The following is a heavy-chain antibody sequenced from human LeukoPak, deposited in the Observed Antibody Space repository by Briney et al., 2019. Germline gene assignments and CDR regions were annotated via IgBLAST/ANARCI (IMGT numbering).Heavy chain of an antibody. CDR2: ISGSGGSI. V-gene: IGHV3-23*01. Sequence: GGSLRLSCAASGFTFSSYAMSWVRQAPGKGLEWVSGISGSGGSIYYADSVKGRFTISRDNSKNTLYLQMNSLRAEDTAVYYCATTENWYFDLWGRGTLVTVSS. CDR3: ATTENWYFDL. CDR1: GFTFSSYA. J-gene: IGHJ2*01.